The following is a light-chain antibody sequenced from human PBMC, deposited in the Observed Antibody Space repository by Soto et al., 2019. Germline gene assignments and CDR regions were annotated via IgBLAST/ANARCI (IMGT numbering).Light chain of an antibody. CDR3: CSYVGSSPSYV. J-gene: IGLJ1*01. V-gene: IGLV2-23*01. CDR2: EGS. Sequence: QSVLTQPASVSGSPGQSITISCTGTSSDVGSYNLVSWYQQHPGKAPKLMIYEGSKRPSGVSNRFSGSKSGNTASLTISGLQAEDEADYYCCSYVGSSPSYVFGTGTKVTVL. CDR1: SSDVGSYNL.